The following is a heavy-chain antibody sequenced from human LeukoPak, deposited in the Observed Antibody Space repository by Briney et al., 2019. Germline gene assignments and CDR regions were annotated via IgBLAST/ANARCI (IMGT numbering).Heavy chain of an antibody. CDR3: ARDYYYDSSGYYLYYFDY. Sequence: GGSLRLSCAASGFTFSSYSMNWVRQAPGKGLEWVSSISSSSSYIYYADSVKGRFTISRDNAKNSLYLQMNSLRAEDTAVYYCARDYYYDSSGYYLYYFDYWGQGTWSPSPQ. J-gene: IGHJ4*02. V-gene: IGHV3-21*01. D-gene: IGHD3-22*01. CDR1: GFTFSSYS. CDR2: ISSSSSYI.